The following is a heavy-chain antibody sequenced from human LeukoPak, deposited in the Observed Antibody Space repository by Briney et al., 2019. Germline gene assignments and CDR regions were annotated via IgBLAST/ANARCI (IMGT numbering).Heavy chain of an antibody. CDR2: IIPIFGTA. CDR3: ARGGCSSTSCRQNWFGP. CDR1: GGTFSSYA. V-gene: IGHV1-69*05. Sequence: ASVKVSCKASGGTFSSYAISWVRQAPGQGLEWMGGIIPIFGTANYAQKFQGRVTITTDESTSTAYMELSSLRSEDTAVYYCARGGCSSTSCRQNWFGPWGQGTLVTVSS. D-gene: IGHD2-2*01. J-gene: IGHJ5*02.